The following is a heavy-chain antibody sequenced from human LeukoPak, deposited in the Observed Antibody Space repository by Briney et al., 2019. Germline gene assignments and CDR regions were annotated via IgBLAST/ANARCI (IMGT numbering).Heavy chain of an antibody. CDR3: VRGGGADRPYGLDV. CDR2: INSGGTST. D-gene: IGHD6-6*01. J-gene: IGHJ6*02. CDR1: GFTFSSYW. Sequence: PGGSLRLSCAAFGFTFSSYWIHWVRQAPGKGPVWVSRINSGGTSTTYADPVKGRFTISRDTAKNTVYLQMNSLRAEDTAVYYCVRGGGADRPYGLDVWGQGTTVTVSS. V-gene: IGHV3-74*01.